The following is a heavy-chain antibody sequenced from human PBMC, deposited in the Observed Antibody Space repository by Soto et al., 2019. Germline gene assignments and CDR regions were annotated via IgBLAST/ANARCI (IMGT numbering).Heavy chain of an antibody. CDR3: AKPLYDFWSGPDAFDI. V-gene: IGHV3-23*01. J-gene: IGHJ3*02. CDR1: GFTFSSYA. CDR2: ISGSGGST. D-gene: IGHD3-3*01. Sequence: GGSLILSCAASGFTFSSYAMSWVRQAPGKGLEWVSAISGSGGSTSYADSVKGRFTISRDNSKNTLYLQMNSLRAEDTAVYYCAKPLYDFWSGPDAFDIWGQGTMVTVSS.